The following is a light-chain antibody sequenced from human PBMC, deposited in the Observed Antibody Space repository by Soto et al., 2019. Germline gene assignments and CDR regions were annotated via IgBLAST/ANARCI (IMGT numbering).Light chain of an antibody. V-gene: IGKV3-11*01. CDR2: DAS. Sequence: EIVMTQSPATLSLSPGERATLSCRASQSVSSYLAWYQQKPGQAPRLLIYDASNRATGIPARFSGSGSGTDFTITSSSLEPEDFAVYYRQYRSNWPRTFGQGTKVEIK. CDR3: QYRSNWPRT. J-gene: IGKJ1*01. CDR1: QSVSSY.